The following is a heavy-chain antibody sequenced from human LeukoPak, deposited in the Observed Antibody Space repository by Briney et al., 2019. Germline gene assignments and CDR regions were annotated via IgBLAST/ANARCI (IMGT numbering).Heavy chain of an antibody. CDR2: TSSGSCWI. CDR1: GFTFSDYS. J-gene: IGHJ5*02. D-gene: IGHD1-1*01. Sequence: GGSLRLSCAASGFTFSDYSMNWVRQTPGRGLEWVASTSSGSCWIYHADSVRGRFTISRDNAKNLLYLQMNSLRVEDTAIYYCARDAGGRTQREGWFDPWGQGTLVTVSS. V-gene: IGHV3-21*06. CDR3: ARDAGGRTQREGWFDP.